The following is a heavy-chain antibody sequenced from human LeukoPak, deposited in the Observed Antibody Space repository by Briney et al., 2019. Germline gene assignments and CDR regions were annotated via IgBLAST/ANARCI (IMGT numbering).Heavy chain of an antibody. J-gene: IGHJ4*02. CDR3: ARLSQATCLDY. CDR2: IYYSGST. V-gene: IGHV4-61*01. Sequence: SETLSLTCTVSGGSISSSSYYWSWIRQPPGKGLEWIGYIYYSGSTNYNPSLKSRVTISVDTSKNQFSLKLSSVTAADTAVYYCARLSQATCLDYWGQGTLVTVSS. CDR1: GGSISSSSYY.